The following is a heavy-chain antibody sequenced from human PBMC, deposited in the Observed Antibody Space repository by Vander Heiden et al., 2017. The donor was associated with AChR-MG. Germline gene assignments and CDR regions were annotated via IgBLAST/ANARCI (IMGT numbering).Heavy chain of an antibody. CDR3: AKEYSSGWAYYYYYYGMDV. CDR2: ISYDGSNK. CDR1: GFTFSSYG. J-gene: IGHJ6*02. V-gene: IGHV3-30*18. Sequence: QVQVVASGGGVVQPGTSLRLSCPASGFTFSSYGMHWGRQAPGKGLEWVAVISYDGSNKYYADSVKGRFTIARDNSKNTLYLQMNSLRAEDTAVYYCAKEYSSGWAYYYYYYGMDVWGQGTTVTVSS. D-gene: IGHD6-19*01.